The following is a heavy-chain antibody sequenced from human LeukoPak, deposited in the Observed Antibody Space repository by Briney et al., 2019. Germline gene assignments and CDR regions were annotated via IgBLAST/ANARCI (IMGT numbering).Heavy chain of an antibody. J-gene: IGHJ3*02. CDR2: IYYSGST. CDR3: ARGGWGYDILTGYTVDAFDI. V-gene: IGHV4-31*03. D-gene: IGHD3-9*01. CDR1: GGSISSGGYY. Sequence: SETLSLTCTVSGGSISSGGYYWSWIRQHPGKGLEWLGYIYYSGSTYYNPSLKSRVTISVDTSKNQFSLKLSSVTAADTAVYYCARGGWGYDILTGYTVDAFDIWGQGTMVTVSS.